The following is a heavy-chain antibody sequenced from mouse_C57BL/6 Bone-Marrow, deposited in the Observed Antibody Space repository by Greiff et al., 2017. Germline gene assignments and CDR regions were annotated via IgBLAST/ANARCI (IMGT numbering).Heavy chain of an antibody. D-gene: IGHD1-1*01. CDR3: ARSYGSRFFAY. Sequence: QVQLQQSGAELARPGASVKLSCKASGYTFTSYGISWVKQRTGQGLEWIGEIYPRSGNTYYNEKFKGKATLTADKSSSTAYLELRSLTSEDSAVYFGARSYGSRFFAYWGQGTLVTVSA. J-gene: IGHJ3*01. CDR1: GYTFTSYG. V-gene: IGHV1-81*01. CDR2: IYPRSGNT.